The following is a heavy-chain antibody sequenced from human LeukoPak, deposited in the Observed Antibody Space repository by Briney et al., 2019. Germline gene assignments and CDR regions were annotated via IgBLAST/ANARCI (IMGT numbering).Heavy chain of an antibody. D-gene: IGHD6-13*01. Sequence: GGSLRLSCVASGFTFSSYSMSWVRQAPGKGLEWVGRIKSKTDGGTTDYAAPVKGRFTISRDDSKNTLYLQMNSLKTEDTAVYYCTTEGYSRGKGYFDYWGQGTLVTVSS. CDR1: GFTFSSYS. J-gene: IGHJ4*02. V-gene: IGHV3-15*01. CDR3: TTEGYSRGKGYFDY. CDR2: IKSKTDGGTT.